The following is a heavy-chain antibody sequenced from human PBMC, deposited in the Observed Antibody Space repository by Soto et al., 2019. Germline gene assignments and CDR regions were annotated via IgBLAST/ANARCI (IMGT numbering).Heavy chain of an antibody. V-gene: IGHV4-31*03. CDR3: ASRRDLDYGDYVDY. J-gene: IGHJ4*02. Sequence: SETLSLTCTVSGGSISSGGYYWSWIRQHPGKGLEWIGYIYYSGSTYYNPSLKSRVTISVDTSKNQFSLKLSSVTAADTAVYYCASRRDLDYGDYVDYWGQGTLVTVSS. CDR2: IYYSGST. D-gene: IGHD4-17*01. CDR1: GGSISSGGYY.